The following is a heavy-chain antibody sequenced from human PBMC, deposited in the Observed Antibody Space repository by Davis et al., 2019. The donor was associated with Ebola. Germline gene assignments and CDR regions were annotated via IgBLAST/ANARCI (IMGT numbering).Heavy chain of an antibody. D-gene: IGHD2-21*01. CDR2: IIPIFGTA. CDR1: GGTFSSYA. Sequence: SVKVSCKASGGTFSSYAISWVRQAPGQGLEWMGGIIPIFGTANYAQKFQGRVTITADESTSTAYMELSSLRSEDTAVYYCATGGGVVIAMGTNFDYWGQGTLVTVSS. V-gene: IGHV1-69*13. CDR3: ATGGGVVIAMGTNFDY. J-gene: IGHJ4*02.